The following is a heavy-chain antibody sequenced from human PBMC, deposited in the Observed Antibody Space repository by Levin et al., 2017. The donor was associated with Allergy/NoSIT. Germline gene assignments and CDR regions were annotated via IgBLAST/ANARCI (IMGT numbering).Heavy chain of an antibody. CDR3: ARGPWTGTTPLFDY. V-gene: IGHV1-46*01. CDR1: GYTFTNYY. Sequence: GGSLRLSCKASGYTFTNYYMHWVRQAPGQGLEWMGIINPSVGSTIYVQNFQGRVTMTRNTSTSTVYMELSSLRSEDTAVYYCARGPWTGTTPLFDYWGQGTLVTVSS. D-gene: IGHD1-7*01. J-gene: IGHJ4*02. CDR2: INPSVGST.